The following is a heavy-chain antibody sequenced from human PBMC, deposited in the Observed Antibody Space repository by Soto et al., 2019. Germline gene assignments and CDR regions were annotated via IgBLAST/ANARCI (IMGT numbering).Heavy chain of an antibody. CDR1: GYIFTSYH. CDR3: ARDLHILTPSYYYYGMDV. V-gene: IGHV1-46*01. Sequence: ASVKVSCKASGYIFTSYHMYWVRQAPGQGLEWMGLINPSGGRTTYAQRFQGRVTLTRDTSTSTVYMELSSLRSEDTAVYYCARDLHILTPSYYYYGMDVWG. CDR2: INPSGGRT. J-gene: IGHJ6*02. D-gene: IGHD3-9*01.